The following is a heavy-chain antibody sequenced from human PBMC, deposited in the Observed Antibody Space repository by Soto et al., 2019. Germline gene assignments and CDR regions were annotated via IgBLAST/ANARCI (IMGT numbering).Heavy chain of an antibody. J-gene: IGHJ6*02. D-gene: IGHD2-2*01. CDR3: AKGFLGWSSNCYVACENYYGMDV. Sequence: QVQLLESGGGVVQPGRSLRLSCAASGFTFSDYGMHWVRQAPGKGLEWVAIISYDGSIKYYGDSVKGRFTISRDYSQNTLYLQMNSLRTDVTAVYYCAKGFLGWSSNCYVACENYYGMDVWGQGTTVTVSS. V-gene: IGHV3-30*18. CDR1: GFTFSDYG. CDR2: ISYDGSIK.